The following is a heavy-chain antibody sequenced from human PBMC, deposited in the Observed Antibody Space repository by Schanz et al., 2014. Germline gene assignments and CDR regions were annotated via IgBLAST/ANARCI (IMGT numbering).Heavy chain of an antibody. D-gene: IGHD5-12*01. J-gene: IGHJ4*02. CDR1: GFTFSTYW. V-gene: IGHV3-7*01. Sequence: EVQLVESGGGLVQPGGSLRLSCAASGFTFSTYWMSWVRQAPGKGLEWVANIKQDESERSYVDSVKGRFTISRDNAKNSVFLQMNSLKTEDTAVYYCARDDGGGYNQIDYWGQGALVTVSS. CDR3: ARDDGGGYNQIDY. CDR2: IKQDESER.